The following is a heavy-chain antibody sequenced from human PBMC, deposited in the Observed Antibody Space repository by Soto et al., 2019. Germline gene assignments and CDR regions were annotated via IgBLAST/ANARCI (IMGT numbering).Heavy chain of an antibody. CDR2: ISSTGIYK. CDR1: GFTFSDYY. CDR3: VRDLYGSGTSLRGWFDP. Sequence: PGGSLRLSCAASGFTFSDYYIAWIRQAPGKGLEWISSISSTGIYKRYADSVKGRFTIARDNANNSLVLQMNSLRADDTAVYYCVRDLYGSGTSLRGWFDPWGQGTLVTVSS. J-gene: IGHJ5*02. V-gene: IGHV3-11*06. D-gene: IGHD3-10*01.